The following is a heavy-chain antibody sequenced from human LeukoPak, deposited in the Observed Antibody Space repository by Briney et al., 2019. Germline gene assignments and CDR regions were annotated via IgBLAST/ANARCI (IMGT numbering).Heavy chain of an antibody. CDR2: IYYSGST. D-gene: IGHD3-10*01. V-gene: IGHV4-59*08. J-gene: IGHJ3*02. CDR1: GGSISNYY. Sequence: SETLSLTCTVSGGSISNYYWTWIRQPPGKELEWIGYIYYSGSTNYNPSLKSRVTISLDTSKNQFSLKLTSVTAADTAVYYCARRHKVGAGDALDIWGQGTMVTVSS. CDR3: ARRHKVGAGDALDI.